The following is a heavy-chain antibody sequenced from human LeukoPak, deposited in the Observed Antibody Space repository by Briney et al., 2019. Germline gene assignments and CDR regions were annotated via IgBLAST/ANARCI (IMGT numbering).Heavy chain of an antibody. CDR3: RGLAAPQVDY. Sequence: GGSLKLSCAASGFTFSGSAMHWVRQASGKGLEWVGRIRSKANSYATAYAASVKGRFTISRDDSKNTAYLQMNSLKTEDTAVYYCRGLAAPQVDYWGQGTLVTVSS. V-gene: IGHV3-73*01. CDR1: GFTFSGSA. J-gene: IGHJ4*02. CDR2: IRSKANSYAT. D-gene: IGHD6-13*01.